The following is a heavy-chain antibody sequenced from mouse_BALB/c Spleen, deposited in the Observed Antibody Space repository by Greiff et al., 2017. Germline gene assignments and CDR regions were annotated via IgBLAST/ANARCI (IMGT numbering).Heavy chain of an antibody. CDR3: ARGSTANAWFAY. CDR1: GFTFSSYA. D-gene: IGHD1-2*01. J-gene: IGHJ3*01. Sequence: EVQLVESGGGLVKPGGSLKLSCAASGFTFSSYAMSWVRQTPEKRLEWVASISSGGSTYYPDSVKGRFTISRDNARNILYLQMSSLRSEDTAMYYCARGSTANAWFAYWGQGTLVTVSA. CDR2: ISSGGST. V-gene: IGHV5-6-5*01.